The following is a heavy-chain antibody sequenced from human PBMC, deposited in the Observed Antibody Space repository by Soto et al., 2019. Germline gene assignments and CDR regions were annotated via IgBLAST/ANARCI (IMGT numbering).Heavy chain of an antibody. Sequence: QEQLVQSGGEVKKPGASVRVSCKASGYTFTKYGITWVRQAPGQGLEWMGWIGVYNGKTNYARKLQGRVIMTADTSASTADMERRSLRSDDTAVYYCSRARYCTSPSCYKHYYYGMDSWGQGTTVSVSS. D-gene: IGHD2-2*02. CDR1: GYTFTKYG. CDR3: SRARYCTSPSCYKHYYYGMDS. CDR2: IGVYNGKT. V-gene: IGHV1-18*04. J-gene: IGHJ6*02.